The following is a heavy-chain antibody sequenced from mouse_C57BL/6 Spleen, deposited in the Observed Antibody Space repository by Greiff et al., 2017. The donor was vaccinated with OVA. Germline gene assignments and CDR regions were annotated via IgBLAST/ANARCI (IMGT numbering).Heavy chain of an antibody. V-gene: IGHV5-16*01. CDR1: GFTFSDYY. J-gene: IGHJ4*01. CDR2: INYDGSST. CDR3: ARGGLHYYAMDY. Sequence: EVMLVESEGGLVQPGSSMKLSCTASGFTFSDYYMAWVRQVPEKGLEWVANINYDGSSTYYLDSLKSRFIISRDNAKNILYLQMSSLKSEDTATYYCARGGLHYYAMDYWGQGTSVTVSS. D-gene: IGHD6-1*01.